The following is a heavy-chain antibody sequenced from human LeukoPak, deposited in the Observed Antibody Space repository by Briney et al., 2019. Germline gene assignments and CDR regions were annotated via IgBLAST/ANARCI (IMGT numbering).Heavy chain of an antibody. J-gene: IGHJ6*03. Sequence: PSETLSLTCSVSGGSISSYYWSWLRQPPGKGLEWMGYIYYSGSTNYNPSLKRGVTISVVTSKKQFSLKLSSVTAADTAVYFCTRRRSGPFRYMDVWAKGTTVTVSS. CDR2: IYYSGST. CDR3: TRRRSGPFRYMDV. CDR1: GGSISSYY. V-gene: IGHV4-59*01. D-gene: IGHD3-3*01.